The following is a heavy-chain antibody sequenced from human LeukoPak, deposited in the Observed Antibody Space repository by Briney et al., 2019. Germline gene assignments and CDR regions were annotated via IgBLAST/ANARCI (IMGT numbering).Heavy chain of an antibody. Sequence: GASVKVSCKASGYTFTGYYMHWVRQAPGQGLEWMGWINPNSGGTNYAQKFQGRVTMTRDTSISTAYMELSRLRSDDTAVYYCARDKVLLWFGEFTFDAFDIWGQGTMVTVSS. CDR2: INPNSGGT. CDR3: ARDKVLLWFGEFTFDAFDI. D-gene: IGHD3-10*01. J-gene: IGHJ3*02. CDR1: GYTFTGYY. V-gene: IGHV1-2*02.